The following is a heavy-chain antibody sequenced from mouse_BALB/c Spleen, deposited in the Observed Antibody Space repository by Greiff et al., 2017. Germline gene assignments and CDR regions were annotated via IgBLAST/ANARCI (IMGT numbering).Heavy chain of an antibody. V-gene: IGHV2-9*02. J-gene: IGHJ3*01. CDR1: GFSLTSYG. CDR2: IWAGGSP. D-gene: IGHD2-14*01. Sequence: VQLKESGPGLVAPSQSLSITCTVSGFSLTSYGVHWVRQPPGEGLEWLGVIWAGGSPNYNSALMSRLSISKDNSKSQVFLKMNSLRTDDTAMYYCVRGYDDAWFAYWGQGTLVTVSA. CDR3: VRGYDDAWFAY.